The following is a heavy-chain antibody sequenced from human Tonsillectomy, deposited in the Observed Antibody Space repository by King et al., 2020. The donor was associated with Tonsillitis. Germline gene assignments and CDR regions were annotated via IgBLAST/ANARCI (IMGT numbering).Heavy chain of an antibody. CDR2: IGPSGGHI. CDR1: GFTFRRYS. J-gene: IGHJ4*02. D-gene: IGHD3-9*01. Sequence: VQLVESGGGLVQPGGSLRLSCAASGFTFRRYSLNWVRQAPGKGLEWVSHIGPSGGHINYIDSVKGRFTVSRDDAKNSLYLQMNSLRAEDTAVYYGAIDHDWAFDYWGQGTLVTVSS. V-gene: IGHV3-48*01. CDR3: AIDHDWAFDY.